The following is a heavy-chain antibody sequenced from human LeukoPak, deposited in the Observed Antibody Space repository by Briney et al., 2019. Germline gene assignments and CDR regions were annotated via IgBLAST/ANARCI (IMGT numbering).Heavy chain of an antibody. CDR2: VYYSGSA. CDR1: GGSISSSSYY. V-gene: IGHV4-39*01. CDR3: ARHEAHGSGLIDY. J-gene: IGHJ4*02. D-gene: IGHD3-10*01. Sequence: SETLSLTCTVSGGSISSSSYYWGWIRQPPGKGLKWIGRVYYSGSAYYNPSLKSRVTISVDTSKNQFSLNLRSVTAADTAVYHCARHEAHGSGLIDYWGQGTLVTVSS.